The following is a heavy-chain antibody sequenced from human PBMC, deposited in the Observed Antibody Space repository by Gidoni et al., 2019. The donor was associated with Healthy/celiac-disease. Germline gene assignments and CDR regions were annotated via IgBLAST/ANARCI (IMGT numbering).Heavy chain of an antibody. D-gene: IGHD1-26*01. Sequence: EVQLVASGGGLVKPGGSLRLSCAASVFTFSNAWMGWVRQAPGKGLEWVGRIKSKTEGGTTDYAAPVKGRFTIARDDSKNTLYLQMNSLKTEDTAVYYCTTDYQWERIRGPWGQGTLVTVSS. J-gene: IGHJ5*02. CDR1: VFTFSNAW. CDR3: TTDYQWERIRGP. CDR2: IKSKTEGGTT. V-gene: IGHV3-15*01.